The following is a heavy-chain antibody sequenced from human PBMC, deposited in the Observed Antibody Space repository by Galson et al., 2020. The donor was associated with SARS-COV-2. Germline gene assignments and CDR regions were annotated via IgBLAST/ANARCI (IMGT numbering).Heavy chain of an antibody. CDR3: ARGSVATIGLGAYYYYRMDV. CDR1: GGSFSGYY. V-gene: IGHV4-34*01. Sequence: SETLSLTCAVYGGSFSGYYWSWIRQPPGKGLEWIGEINHSGSTNYNPSLKSRVTISVDTSKNQFSLKLSAVTAADTAVYYCARGSVATIGLGAYYYYRMDVWGQGTTVTVSS. D-gene: IGHD5-12*01. J-gene: IGHJ6*02. CDR2: INHSGST.